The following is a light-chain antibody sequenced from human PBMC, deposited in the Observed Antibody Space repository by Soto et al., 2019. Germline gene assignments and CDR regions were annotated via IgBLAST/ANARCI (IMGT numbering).Light chain of an antibody. J-gene: IGLJ3*02. V-gene: IGLV2-23*01. Sequence: QSALTQHASVSGSPGQSITISCTGTSSDVGSYNLVSWYQQHPGKAPKLMIYEGSKRPSGVSNRFSGYKSGNTASLTISGLQAEDEADYYCCSYAGSSTRWVFGGGTQLTVL. CDR2: EGS. CDR1: SSDVGSYNL. CDR3: CSYAGSSTRWV.